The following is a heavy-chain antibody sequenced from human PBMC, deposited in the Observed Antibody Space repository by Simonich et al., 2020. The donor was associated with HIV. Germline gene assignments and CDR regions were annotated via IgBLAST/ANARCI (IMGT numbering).Heavy chain of an antibody. J-gene: IGHJ6*02. D-gene: IGHD2-2*01. CDR1: GFTFSDYA. CDR2: IRSRASRGTP. V-gene: IGHV3-49*04. Sequence: EVQLVESGGGLVQPGRSLRLSCIASGFTFSDYAINWVRQAPGKGLEWVGFIRSRASRGTPEYAASVRGRFTNTRDDSKSIAYLQMNSLKTEDTAVYYCTRARWWKVVVPTTMGYGMDVWGQGTTVTVSS. CDR3: TRARWWKVVVPTTMGYGMDV.